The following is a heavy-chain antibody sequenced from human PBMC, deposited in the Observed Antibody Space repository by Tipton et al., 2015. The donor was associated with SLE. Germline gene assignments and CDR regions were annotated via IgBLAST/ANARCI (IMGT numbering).Heavy chain of an antibody. V-gene: IGHV4-59*02. CDR1: GGSVNDYY. CDR3: ARDLSGGHYDL. J-gene: IGHJ2*01. Sequence: TLSLTCTVSGGSVNDYYWSWIRLPPGKGLEWIGYLYYSGNTNYNPSLKSRVTVSIDTSKNQFSLNLSSVTAADTAVYYCARDLSGGHYDLGGRGTLVTVSS. CDR2: LYYSGNT. D-gene: IGHD3-3*01.